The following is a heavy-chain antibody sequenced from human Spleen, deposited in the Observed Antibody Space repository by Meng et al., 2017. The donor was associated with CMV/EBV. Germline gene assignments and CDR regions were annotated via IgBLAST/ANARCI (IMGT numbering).Heavy chain of an antibody. D-gene: IGHD5-12*01. CDR3: AGLYSGYDYDFDY. J-gene: IGHJ4*02. V-gene: IGHV1-2*02. CDR1: GYTFTGYY. CDR2: INPNSGGT. Sequence: QVQLVHPVAEVKKPGASVKVSCKASGYTFTGYYMHWVRQAPGQGLEWMGWINPNSGGTNYAQKFQGRVTMTRDTSISTAYMELSRLRSDDTAVYYCAGLYSGYDYDFDYWGQGTLVTVSS.